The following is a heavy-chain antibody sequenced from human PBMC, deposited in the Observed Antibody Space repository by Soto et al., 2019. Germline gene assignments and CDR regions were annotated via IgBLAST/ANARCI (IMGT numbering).Heavy chain of an antibody. CDR1: GYTFTSYG. CDR3: ASETVYCSGGSCYSPEYFQH. V-gene: IGHV1-18*01. D-gene: IGHD2-15*01. J-gene: IGHJ1*01. Sequence: ASVKVSCKASGYTFTSYGISWVRQAPGQGLEWMGWISAYNGNTNYAQKFQGRDTMTTDISTSTAYLELRSLRSDDTAVYYCASETVYCSGGSCYSPEYFQHWGQGTLVTVSS. CDR2: ISAYNGNT.